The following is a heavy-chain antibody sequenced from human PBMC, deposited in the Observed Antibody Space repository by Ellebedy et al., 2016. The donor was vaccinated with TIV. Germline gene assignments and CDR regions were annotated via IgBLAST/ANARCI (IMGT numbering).Heavy chain of an antibody. CDR1: GFTFSTYW. J-gene: IGHJ6*02. D-gene: IGHD2-15*01. Sequence: GESLKISCATSGFTFSTYWMAWVRQAPGKGLEWVSTISHTGSRTYYADSVKGRFTISRDNSKNTLYLQMNSLRAEDTAVYYCAKDPSGGVSGGSWGYYYYGMDVWGQGTTVTVSS. CDR3: AKDPSGGVSGGSWGYYYYGMDV. V-gene: IGHV3-23*01. CDR2: ISHTGSRT.